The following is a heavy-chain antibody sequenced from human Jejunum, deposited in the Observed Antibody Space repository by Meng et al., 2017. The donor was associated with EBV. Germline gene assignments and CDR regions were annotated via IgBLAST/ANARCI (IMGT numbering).Heavy chain of an antibody. CDR2: IYHGGGT. J-gene: IGHJ4*02. CDR3: AGNGYYALEY. V-gene: IGHV4-4*02. D-gene: IGHD3-22*01. CDR1: GGSISDNDW. Sequence: QRQVRGQRLEKPSGTLSLTCVVSGGSISDNDWWSWVRQPPGKGLEWLGDIYHGGGTNYNPSLESRVTISVDKSKNQFSLKLNSVTVADTAVYYCAGNGYYALEYWGPGILVTVSS.